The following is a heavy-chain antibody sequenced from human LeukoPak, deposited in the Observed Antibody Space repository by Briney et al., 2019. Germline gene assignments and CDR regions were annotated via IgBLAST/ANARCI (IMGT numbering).Heavy chain of an antibody. V-gene: IGHV3-53*01. CDR1: GFTIGNNY. J-gene: IGHJ4*02. CDR2: IYSGGST. Sequence: PGGSLRLSCVASGFTIGNNYMSWVRQAPGKGLEWVSLIYSGGSTYYADSVKGRFTITRDNNRNSLFLQMYSLRAEDTAVYFCARENGYCSGSDCYSYFDSWGQGTLVTVSS. D-gene: IGHD2-15*01. CDR3: ARENGYCSGSDCYSYFDS.